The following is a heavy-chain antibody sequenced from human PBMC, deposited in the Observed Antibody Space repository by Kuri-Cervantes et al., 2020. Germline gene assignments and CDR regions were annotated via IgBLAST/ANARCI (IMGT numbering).Heavy chain of an antibody. J-gene: IGHJ4*02. D-gene: IGHD6-25*01. V-gene: IGHV4-61*05. CDR3: ARSDSSGWYFDY. CDR2: ISYSGDT. CDR1: GGSVRSNNYY. Sequence: SETLSLTCTVSGGSVRSNNYYWDWIRQPPGKGLEWIGEISYSGDTKYNPSLDSRVTISIDTSKNLFSLRLNSVTAADTAVYYCARSDSSGWYFDYWGQGNLVTVSS.